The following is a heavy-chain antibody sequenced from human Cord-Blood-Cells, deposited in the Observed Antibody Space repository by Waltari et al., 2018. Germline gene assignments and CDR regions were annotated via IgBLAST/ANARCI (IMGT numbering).Heavy chain of an antibody. CDR2: IKQDGSEK. D-gene: IGHD1-26*01. Sequence: EVQLAESGGGLVQPGGSLRLSCAAPGFTFSSYWMSWVRQAPGKGLEWVANIKQDGSEKYYVDSVKGRFTISRDNAKNSLYLQMNSLRAEDTAVYYCARVVGSGSYRYYYYGMDVWGQGP. J-gene: IGHJ6*02. CDR1: GFTFSSYW. V-gene: IGHV3-7*01. CDR3: ARVVGSGSYRYYYYGMDV.